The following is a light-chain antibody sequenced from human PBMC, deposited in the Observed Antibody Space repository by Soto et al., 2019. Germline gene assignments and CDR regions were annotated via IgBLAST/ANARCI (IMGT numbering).Light chain of an antibody. CDR2: DVS. CDR1: SSDIGDNNY. CDR3: SSYTSTPTDV. Sequence: QSVLTQPASVSGSPGQSITISCTGTSSDIGDNNYVSWYQQHPGKAPKLIIYDVSDRPSGVSNRFSGSKSGNTASLTISGLQAEDEADYYCSSYTSTPTDVFGPGTKLTVL. V-gene: IGLV2-14*03. J-gene: IGLJ1*01.